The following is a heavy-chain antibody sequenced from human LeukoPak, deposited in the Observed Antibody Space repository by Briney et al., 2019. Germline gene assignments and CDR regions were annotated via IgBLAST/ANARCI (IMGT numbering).Heavy chain of an antibody. CDR1: GYSISSGYY. V-gene: IGHV4-38-2*01. CDR2: IYHSGST. Sequence: SETLSLTCAVSGYSISSGYYWGWLRQPPGNGLEWIGGIYHSGSTYYNPSLKGRVTISVDTSKTQFSLKLSSVTAADTAVYYCARLGYSYGSDWYFDFWGRGTLVTVSS. J-gene: IGHJ2*01. CDR3: ARLGYSYGSDWYFDF. D-gene: IGHD5-18*01.